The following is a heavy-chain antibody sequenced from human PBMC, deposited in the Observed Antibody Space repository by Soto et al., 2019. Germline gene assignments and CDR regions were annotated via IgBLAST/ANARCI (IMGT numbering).Heavy chain of an antibody. CDR1: GGSISSYY. Sequence: SETLSLTCTVSGGSISSYYWSWIRQPPGKGLEWIGYIYYSGSTNYNPSLKGRVTISVDTSKNQFSLKLSSVTAADTAVYYCARLGYSYGFNWFDPWGQGTLVTVS. CDR2: IYYSGST. D-gene: IGHD5-18*01. J-gene: IGHJ5*02. V-gene: IGHV4-59*08. CDR3: ARLGYSYGFNWFDP.